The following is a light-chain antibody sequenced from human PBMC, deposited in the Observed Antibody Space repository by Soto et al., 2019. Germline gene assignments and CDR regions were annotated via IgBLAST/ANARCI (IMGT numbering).Light chain of an antibody. J-gene: IGLJ2*01. Sequence: QSALTQPASVSGSPGQSITISCTGTSSDVGSYNFVSWFQQHPGKVPKLIIYEGTERPSGVSNRFSASKSGNTASLTISGLQPEDEADYYCCSYAGPSTIFGGGTMLTVL. CDR2: EGT. CDR3: CSYAGPSTI. CDR1: SSDVGSYNF. V-gene: IGLV2-23*01.